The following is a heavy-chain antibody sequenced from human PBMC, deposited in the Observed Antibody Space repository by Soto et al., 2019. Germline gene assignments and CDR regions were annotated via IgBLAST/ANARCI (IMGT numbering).Heavy chain of an antibody. D-gene: IGHD2-8*01. CDR2: IIGGGDLI. CDR1: GFTFSDYG. V-gene: IGHV3-48*01. Sequence: EVQLVDSGGALVQPGGSLRLSCTASGFTFSDYGMNWVRQAPGKGLEWISYIIGGGDLILYSDSVKGRFTISRDNAQNSLYLQMNSLRAEDTAVYYCARGATNKDNWFDPWGQGTLVTVSS. J-gene: IGHJ5*02. CDR3: ARGATNKDNWFDP.